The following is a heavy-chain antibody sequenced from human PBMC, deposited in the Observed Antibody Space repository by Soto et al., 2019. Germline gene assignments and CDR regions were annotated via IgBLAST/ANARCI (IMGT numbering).Heavy chain of an antibody. CDR3: ATLKTYPIFGPYNWFDP. J-gene: IGHJ5*02. Sequence: QVQLQESGPGLVKPSATLSLTCAVSGVSISSNNWWSWVRQPPGKGLEWIGEIYHSGSTNYNPSLKSRVTISVDKSKSQFSLKLSSMTAADTAVYYCATLKTYPIFGPYNWFDPWGQGNLVTVSS. D-gene: IGHD3-3*01. CDR1: GVSISSNNW. V-gene: IGHV4-4*02. CDR2: IYHSGST.